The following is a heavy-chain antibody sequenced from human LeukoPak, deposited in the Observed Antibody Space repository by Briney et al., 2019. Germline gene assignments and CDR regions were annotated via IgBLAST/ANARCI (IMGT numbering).Heavy chain of an antibody. CDR3: AREDSSGWYY. Sequence: GGSLRLSCAASGFTFSSYSMNWVRQAPGKGLEWVSSISSSSSYIYYADSVKGRFTISRDNAKNSLYLRMNSLRAEDTAVYYCAREDSSGWYYWGQGTLVTVSS. CDR1: GFTFSSYS. CDR2: ISSSSSYI. D-gene: IGHD6-19*01. J-gene: IGHJ4*02. V-gene: IGHV3-21*01.